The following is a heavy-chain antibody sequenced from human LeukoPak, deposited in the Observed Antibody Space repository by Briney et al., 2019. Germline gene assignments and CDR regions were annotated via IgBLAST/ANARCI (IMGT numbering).Heavy chain of an antibody. V-gene: IGHV4-59*01. CDR1: GGSISSYY. CDR2: IYYSGST. J-gene: IGHJ4*02. D-gene: IGHD3-10*01. CDR3: ARGSRANFDY. Sequence: SETLSLTCTVSGGSISSYYWSWIRQPPGKGLEWIGYIYYSGSTNYIPSLKSRVTISVDTSKNQFSLKLSSVTAADTAVYHCARGSRANFDYWGQGTLVTVSS.